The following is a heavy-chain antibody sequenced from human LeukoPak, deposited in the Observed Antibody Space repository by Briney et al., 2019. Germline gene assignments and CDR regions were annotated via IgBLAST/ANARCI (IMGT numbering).Heavy chain of an antibody. J-gene: IGHJ3*02. D-gene: IGHD3-22*01. V-gene: IGHV4-59*01. CDR2: IYHSGST. Sequence: SETLSLTCTVSGVSISPYYWSWIRQPPGKGLEWIGYIYHSGSTTYNPSLKSRVTISVDKSKNQFSLKLSSVTAADTAMYYCARDARYYDSSGYYAFDIWGQGTMVTVSS. CDR1: GVSISPYY. CDR3: ARDARYYDSSGYYAFDI.